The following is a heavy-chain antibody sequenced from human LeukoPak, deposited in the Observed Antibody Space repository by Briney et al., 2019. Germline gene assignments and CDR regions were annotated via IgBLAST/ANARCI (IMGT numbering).Heavy chain of an antibody. Sequence: PGGSLRLSCAASGFTFSSYWMHWVRQAPGKGLVWVSRINSDGSSTSYADSVKGRFTISRDNAKNTLYQQMNSLRAEDTAVYYCARDDIIIDAFDIWGQGTMVTVSS. CDR1: GFTFSSYW. CDR2: INSDGSST. J-gene: IGHJ3*02. CDR3: ARDDIIIDAFDI. V-gene: IGHV3-74*01. D-gene: IGHD2/OR15-2a*01.